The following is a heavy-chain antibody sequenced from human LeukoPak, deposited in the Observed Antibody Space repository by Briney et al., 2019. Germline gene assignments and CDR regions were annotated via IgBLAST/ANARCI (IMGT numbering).Heavy chain of an antibody. CDR3: ARDSFETDIDY. CDR2: IKEDGSEK. D-gene: IGHD1-14*01. CDR1: GFLFSRYW. J-gene: IGHJ4*02. V-gene: IGHV3-7*01. Sequence: GGSLRLSCAASGFLFSRYWMSWVRQAPGKGLEWVVNIKEDGSEKYYVESMKGRFTISRDNVQNSLYLQINSLRAEDTAVYYCARDSFETDIDYWGQGTLVTVSS.